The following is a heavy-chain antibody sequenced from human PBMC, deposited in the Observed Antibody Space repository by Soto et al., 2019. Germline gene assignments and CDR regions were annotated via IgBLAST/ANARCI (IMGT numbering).Heavy chain of an antibody. CDR3: AARRCCDGGGCYCPDH. Sequence: EVQLLESGGDLVQPGESLRLSCAASGITFVSYAMSWVRQAPGKGLEWISAVSTTGDTTHYAESVKGRFTIARDNSKNTLYLHMNSLRAEDTAVYYCAARRCCDGGGCYCPDHWGQGTLVTVSS. D-gene: IGHD2-2*01. J-gene: IGHJ4*02. V-gene: IGHV3-23*01. CDR2: VSTTGDTT. CDR1: GITFVSYA.